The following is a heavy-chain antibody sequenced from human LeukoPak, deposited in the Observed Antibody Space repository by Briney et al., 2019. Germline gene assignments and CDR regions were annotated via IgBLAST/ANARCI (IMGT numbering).Heavy chain of an antibody. CDR2: INPNNGGT. D-gene: IGHD2-15*01. Sequence: ASVKVSCKASGYTFGDYYLHWVRQAPGQGLEWMAWINPNNGGTNYAQNFQGRVTVTRDTSISTTYMELNNLRSDDTAVYYCARDRVRILDYWGQGTLVTVSS. CDR1: GYTFGDYY. CDR3: ARDRVRILDY. J-gene: IGHJ4*02. V-gene: IGHV1-2*02.